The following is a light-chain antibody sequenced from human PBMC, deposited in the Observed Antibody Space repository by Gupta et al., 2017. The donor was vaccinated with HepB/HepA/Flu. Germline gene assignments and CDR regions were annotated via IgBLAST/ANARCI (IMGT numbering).Light chain of an antibody. V-gene: IGLV1-44*01. CDR1: SSNVGSKN. CDR2: YND. CDR3: ADWDESLNGGV. J-gene: IGLJ3*02. Sequence: QSVLTQSPSLSGTPGQRVTISCSGSSSNVGSKNVNWYQQLPGRATKLLIDYNDERPSGVPGRFACFKTDTYASPVIRGLQSEDEADDYCADWDESLNGGVFGGGTNLTVL.